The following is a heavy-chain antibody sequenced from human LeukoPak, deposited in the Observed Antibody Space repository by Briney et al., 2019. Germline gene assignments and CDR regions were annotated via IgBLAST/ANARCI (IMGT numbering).Heavy chain of an antibody. CDR1: GGSISSYY. Sequence: PSETLSLTCTVSGGSISSYYWSWIRRPPGKGLEWIGYIYYSGSTNYNPSLKSRVTISVDTSKNQFSLKLSSVTAADTAVYYCARGARLPRPTSVEGAFDIWGQGTMVTVSS. J-gene: IGHJ3*02. V-gene: IGHV4-59*01. CDR3: ARGARLPRPTSVEGAFDI. D-gene: IGHD1-1*01. CDR2: IYYSGST.